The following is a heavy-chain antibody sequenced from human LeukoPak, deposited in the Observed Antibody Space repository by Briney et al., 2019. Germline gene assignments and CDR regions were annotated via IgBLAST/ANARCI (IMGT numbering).Heavy chain of an antibody. CDR3: ARGRGTGSPIGPRYFDL. D-gene: IGHD3-10*01. CDR1: GYLFTSYW. CDR2: IYPADSDT. Sequence: PGESLKISCKGSGYLFTSYWIAWVRQMPGRGLEWMGIIYPADSDTRHSPSFQGQVTISADKSISTAFLGWTSLKASDTAIYYCARGRGTGSPIGPRYFDLWGRGTLVTVSS. J-gene: IGHJ2*01. V-gene: IGHV5-51*01.